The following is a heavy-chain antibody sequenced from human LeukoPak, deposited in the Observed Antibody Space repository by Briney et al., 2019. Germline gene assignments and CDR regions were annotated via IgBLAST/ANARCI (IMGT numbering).Heavy chain of an antibody. D-gene: IGHD3-10*01. V-gene: IGHV3-7*01. J-gene: IGHJ5*02. CDR2: IKQDGSEK. CDR1: GFTFSRFW. Sequence: PGGSLRLSCAASGFTFSRFWMSWVRQAPGKGLEWVANIKQDGSEKNYVDSVKGRFTISRDNAKNSVYLQMNSLRAEDTALYYCARDSGTTGEVNFDPWGQGTLVTVSS. CDR3: ARDSGTTGEVNFDP.